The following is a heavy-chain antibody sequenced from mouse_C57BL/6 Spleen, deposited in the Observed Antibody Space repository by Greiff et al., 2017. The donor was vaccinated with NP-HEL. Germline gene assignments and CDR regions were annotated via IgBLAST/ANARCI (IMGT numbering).Heavy chain of an antibody. CDR3: TRRRYYGSSDYFDY. CDR2: IYPGNSDT. J-gene: IGHJ2*01. V-gene: IGHV1-5*01. Sequence: VQLQQSGTVLARPGASVKMSCKTSGYTFTSYWMHWVKQRPGQGLEWIGAIYPGNSDTSYNQKFKGKAKLTAVTSASTAYMELSSLTNEDSAVYYCTRRRYYGSSDYFDYWGQGTTLTVSS. D-gene: IGHD1-1*01. CDR1: GYTFTSYW.